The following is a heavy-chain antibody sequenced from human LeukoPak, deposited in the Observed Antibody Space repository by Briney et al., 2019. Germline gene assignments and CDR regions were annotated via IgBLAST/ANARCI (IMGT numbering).Heavy chain of an antibody. CDR2: IYYSGNT. D-gene: IGHD3-22*01. CDR1: GGSISSSSYY. J-gene: IGHJ4*02. V-gene: IGHV4-39*07. CDR3: ARGSTYDSSDSSGYYLEGFDS. Sequence: SETLSLTCTVPGGSISSSSYYWGWIRQPPGKGLEWIGNIYYSGNTFYNPSLKSRVTISVDTSKNQFSLKLSSVTAADTAVYYCARGSTYDSSDSSGYYLEGFDSWGQETLVTVSS.